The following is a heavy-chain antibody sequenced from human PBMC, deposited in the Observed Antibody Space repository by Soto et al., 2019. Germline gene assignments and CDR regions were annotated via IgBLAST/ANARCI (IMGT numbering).Heavy chain of an antibody. CDR2: IYGDDDK. Sequence: QITLKESGPTLVKPTQTLTLTCTFSGFSLSSRGVGVVWIRQPPGKALECLALIYGDDDKRYRPSLKSRLTITNNTSHTQVLLPITDLEPDNTATYSCADYHYESRAYYSGASWGQGTLVTVSS. D-gene: IGHD3-22*01. CDR3: ADYHYESRAYYSGAS. J-gene: IGHJ1*01. CDR1: GFSLSSRGVG. V-gene: IGHV2-5*02.